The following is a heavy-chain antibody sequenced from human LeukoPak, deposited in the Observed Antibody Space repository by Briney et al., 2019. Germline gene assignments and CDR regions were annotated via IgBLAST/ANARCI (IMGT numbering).Heavy chain of an antibody. Sequence: SETLSLTCTVSGGSISSYYWSWIRQPAGKGLEWIGRIFTSESPNYNPSLKSRVTMSVDTSKNQFSLKLSSVNAADTAVYYCARVSSSWYQDWYFDLWGRGTLVTVSS. CDR1: GGSISSYY. J-gene: IGHJ2*01. CDR2: IFTSESP. CDR3: ARVSSSWYQDWYFDL. V-gene: IGHV4-4*07. D-gene: IGHD6-13*01.